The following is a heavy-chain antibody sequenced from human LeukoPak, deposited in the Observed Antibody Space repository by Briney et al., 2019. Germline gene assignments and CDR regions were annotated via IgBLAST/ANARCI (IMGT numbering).Heavy chain of an antibody. CDR1: GGSISSSSYY. CDR2: IYYSGST. CDR3: ARHYYYDGYYDY. V-gene: IGHV4-39*01. Sequence: SETLSLTCTVSGGSISSSSYYWGWIRQPPGKGLEWIGSIYYSGSTYYNPSLKSRVTISVDTSKNQFSLKLSSVTAADTAVYYCARHYYYDGYYDYWGQGTLVTVSS. D-gene: IGHD3-22*01. J-gene: IGHJ4*02.